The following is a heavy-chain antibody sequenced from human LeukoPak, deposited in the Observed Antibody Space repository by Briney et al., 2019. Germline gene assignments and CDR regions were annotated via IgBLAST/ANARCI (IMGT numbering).Heavy chain of an antibody. Sequence: PSETLSLTCTVSGGSISSYYWSWIRQPAGKGLEWIGRTYASGNTNYNPSLKSRVTMSVDTSKNQFSMKLYSVTAADTAVYYCATDSSGTYDYWGQGILVTVSS. J-gene: IGHJ4*02. D-gene: IGHD1-26*01. CDR3: ATDSSGTYDY. CDR2: TYASGNT. CDR1: GGSISSYY. V-gene: IGHV4-4*07.